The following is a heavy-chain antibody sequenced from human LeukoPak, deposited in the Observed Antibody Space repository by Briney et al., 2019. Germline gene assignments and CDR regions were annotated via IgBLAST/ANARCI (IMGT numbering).Heavy chain of an antibody. V-gene: IGHV3-30-3*01. J-gene: IGHJ4*02. CDR3: AKDGDSSGYYWDS. CDR2: ISYDGSNK. D-gene: IGHD3-22*01. Sequence: GGSLRLSCAASGFTFSSYAMHWVRQAPGKGLEWVAVISYDGSNKYYADSVKGRFTISRDNSKSTLYLQMNSLRAEGTAVYFCAKDGDSSGYYWDSWGQGTLVTVSS. CDR1: GFTFSSYA.